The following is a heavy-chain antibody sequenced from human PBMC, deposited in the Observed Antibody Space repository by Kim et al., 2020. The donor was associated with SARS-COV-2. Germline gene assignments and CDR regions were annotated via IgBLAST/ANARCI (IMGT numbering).Heavy chain of an antibody. Sequence: GGSLRLSCAASGFTFSSYAMSWVRQAPGKGLEWVSAISGSGGSTYYADSVKGRFTISRDNSKNTLYLQMNSLRAEDTAVYYCAKGSNYYGSGISRFDYWGQGTLVTVSS. D-gene: IGHD3-10*01. CDR2: ISGSGGST. CDR1: GFTFSSYA. J-gene: IGHJ4*02. V-gene: IGHV3-23*01. CDR3: AKGSNYYGSGISRFDY.